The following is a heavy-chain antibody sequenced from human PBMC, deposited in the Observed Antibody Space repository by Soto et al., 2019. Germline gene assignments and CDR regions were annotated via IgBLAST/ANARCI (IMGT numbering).Heavy chain of an antibody. D-gene: IGHD2-15*01. Sequence: QQQLQESGSGLVKPLETLSLACTVSGLSIDRGAYSWSWIRQPPGKGLEWVGSISQGGDTYYNPSLTGRVTISVDRPRNQFSLNLTSVTAADTAVYYYASLSGYRYYFDYWGQGILVTVSS. V-gene: IGHV4-30-2*01. CDR1: GLSIDRGAYS. CDR3: ASLSGYRYYFDY. CDR2: ISQGGDT. J-gene: IGHJ4*02.